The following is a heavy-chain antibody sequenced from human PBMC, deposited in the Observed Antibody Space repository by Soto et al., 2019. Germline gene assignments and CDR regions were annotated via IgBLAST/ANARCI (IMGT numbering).Heavy chain of an antibody. CDR2: IYYSGST. Sequence: SETLSLTCPVSGGSISSSSYYWGWIRQPPGKGLEWIGSIYYSGSTYYNPSLKSRVTISVDTSKNQFSLKLSSVTAADTAVYYCARDRGYSYGYKFDYWGQGTLVTVSS. D-gene: IGHD5-18*01. J-gene: IGHJ4*02. CDR3: ARDRGYSYGYKFDY. CDR1: GGSISSSSYY. V-gene: IGHV4-39*02.